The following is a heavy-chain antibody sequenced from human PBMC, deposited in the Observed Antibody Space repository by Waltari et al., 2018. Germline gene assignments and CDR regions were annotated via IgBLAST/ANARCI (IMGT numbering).Heavy chain of an antibody. CDR1: DYPINIGFY. D-gene: IGHD3-10*01. CDR3: ARGSETLWFGDLISTPFFDF. J-gene: IGHJ4*01. V-gene: IGHV4-38-2*01. CDR2: INHSGRT. Sequence: QVQLQESGPGLVKPSETLSLTCAVADYPINIGFYWGWIRQSPEKGLEWIASINHSGRTDYNPSLKSRVTISIDTSKNLFSLKLNSVTAADTAVYYCARGSETLWFGDLISTPFFDFWGQGILVTVSS.